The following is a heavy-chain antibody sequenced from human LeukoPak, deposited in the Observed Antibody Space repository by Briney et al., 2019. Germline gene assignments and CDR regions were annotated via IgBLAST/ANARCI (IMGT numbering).Heavy chain of an antibody. J-gene: IGHJ2*01. CDR1: GFTFKSYG. CDR3: AKDTVGTTPRGYFDL. V-gene: IGHV3-23*01. CDR2: ISGGGAST. D-gene: IGHD4-23*01. Sequence: GGSLRLSCAASGFTFKSYGMSWVRQAPGKGLEWISSISGGGASTYYADSVKGRFPISRDSSKNTLFLQMNSLRAEDTAVYYCAKDTVGTTPRGYFDLWGRGTLLTVSS.